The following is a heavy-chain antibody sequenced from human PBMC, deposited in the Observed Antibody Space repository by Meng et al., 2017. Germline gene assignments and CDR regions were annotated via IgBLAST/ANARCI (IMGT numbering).Heavy chain of an antibody. D-gene: IGHD4-17*01. CDR1: GFTFDDYG. V-gene: IGHV3-20*04. Sequence: GESLKISCAASGFTFDDYGMSWVRQAPGKGLEWVSGINWNGGSTYYADSVKGRFTISRDNSKNTLYLQMNSLRAEDTAVYYCARRDYGDYAASGYWGQGTLVTVSS. CDR2: INWNGGST. J-gene: IGHJ4*02. CDR3: ARRDYGDYAASGY.